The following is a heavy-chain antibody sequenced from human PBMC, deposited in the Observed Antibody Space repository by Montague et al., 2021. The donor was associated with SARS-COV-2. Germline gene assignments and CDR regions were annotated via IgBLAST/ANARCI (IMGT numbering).Heavy chain of an antibody. V-gene: IGHV6-1*01. CDR1: GDSVSSNSAA. D-gene: IGHD1-14*01. CDR2: TYFRSKWYS. CDR3: TRSWGWKEPHYYFDH. Sequence: CAISGDSVSSNSAAWNWIRQSPLRGLEWLGRTYFRSKWYSEYAFSVKGRITINADTSTNQFSLQVNSVTPEDTAIYYCTRSWGWKEPHYYFDHWGQGTLVIVSS. J-gene: IGHJ4*02.